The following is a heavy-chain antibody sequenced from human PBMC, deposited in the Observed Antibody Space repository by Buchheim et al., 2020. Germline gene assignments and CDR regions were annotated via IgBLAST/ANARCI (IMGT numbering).Heavy chain of an antibody. Sequence: QVQLVQSGAEVKKPGASVKVSCKAFGYTFTNYYLHWVRQAPGQGLEWMGIINPNGGSTSYAQKFQGRVTMTRDTSTTTVYMELNSLRSEDTAVYYRARGCGGSCSYAFDIWGQGT. D-gene: IGHD2-15*01. V-gene: IGHV1-46*01. CDR3: ARGCGGSCSYAFDI. CDR1: GYTFTNYY. J-gene: IGHJ3*02. CDR2: INPNGGST.